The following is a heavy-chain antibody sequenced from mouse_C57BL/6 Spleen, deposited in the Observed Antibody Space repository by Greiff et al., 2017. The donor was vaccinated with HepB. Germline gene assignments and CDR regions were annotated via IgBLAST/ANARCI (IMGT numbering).Heavy chain of an antibody. V-gene: IGHV1-80*01. CDR1: GYAFSSYW. CDR3: ARSLTTVVEGGY. Sequence: QVQLQQSGAELVKPGASVKISCKASGYAFSSYWMNWVKQRPGKGLEWIGQIYPGDGDTNYNGKFKGKATLTADKSSSTAYMQLSSLTSEDSAVYFCARSLTTVVEGGYWGQGTTLTVSS. D-gene: IGHD1-1*01. J-gene: IGHJ2*01. CDR2: IYPGDGDT.